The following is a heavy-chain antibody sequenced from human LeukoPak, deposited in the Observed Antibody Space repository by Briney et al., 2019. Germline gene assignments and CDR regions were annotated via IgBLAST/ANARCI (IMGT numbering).Heavy chain of an antibody. CDR1: GYTFTSYY. CDR2: INPSGGT. CDR3: ARVRNRWIQLWLFNY. D-gene: IGHD5-18*01. J-gene: IGHJ4*02. Sequence: GASVKVSCKASGYTFTSYYMHWVRQAPGQGLEWMGIINPSGGTNYAQKFQGRVTMTRDTSISTAYMELSRLRSDDTAVYYCARVRNRWIQLWLFNYWGQGTLVAVSS. V-gene: IGHV1-2*02.